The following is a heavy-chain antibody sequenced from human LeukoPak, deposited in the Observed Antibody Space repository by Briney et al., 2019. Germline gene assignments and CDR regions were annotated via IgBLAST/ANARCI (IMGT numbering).Heavy chain of an antibody. CDR1: GGSISSYY. Sequence: PSETLSLTCTVSGGSISSYYWSWIRQPPGKGLEWIGYIYYSGSTNYNPSLKSRVTISVDTSKNQFSLKLSSVTAADTAVYYCARVKYYGSGSYYNFDYWGQGTLVTVSS. J-gene: IGHJ4*02. D-gene: IGHD3-10*01. CDR2: IYYSGST. CDR3: ARVKYYGSGSYYNFDY. V-gene: IGHV4-59*01.